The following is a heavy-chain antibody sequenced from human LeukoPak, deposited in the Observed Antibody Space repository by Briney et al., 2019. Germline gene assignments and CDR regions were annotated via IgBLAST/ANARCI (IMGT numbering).Heavy chain of an antibody. Sequence: PGGSLRLSCAASGFTFSSYGMHWVRQAPGKGLEWVAVIWYDGSNKYYADSVKGRFTISRDNSKNTLYLQMNSLRAEDTAVYYCARVAMWELLGAFDIWGQGTMVTVSS. CDR3: ARVAMWELLGAFDI. CDR2: IWYDGSNK. CDR1: GFTFSSYG. V-gene: IGHV3-33*01. J-gene: IGHJ3*02. D-gene: IGHD1-26*01.